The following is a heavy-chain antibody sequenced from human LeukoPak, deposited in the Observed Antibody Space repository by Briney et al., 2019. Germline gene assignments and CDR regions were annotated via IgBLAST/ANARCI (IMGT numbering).Heavy chain of an antibody. CDR3: ARQTGSGLFILP. D-gene: IGHD3/OR15-3a*01. V-gene: IGHV4-61*09. CDR2: IHTSGST. Sequence: SETLSLTCTVSGGSISSSSYCWSWIRQPAGKGLEWIGHIHTSGSTNYNSSLKSRVTISVDTSKNQFSLRLTSMTAADTAVYYCARQTGSGLFILPGGQGTLVTVSS. CDR1: GGSISSSSYC. J-gene: IGHJ4*02.